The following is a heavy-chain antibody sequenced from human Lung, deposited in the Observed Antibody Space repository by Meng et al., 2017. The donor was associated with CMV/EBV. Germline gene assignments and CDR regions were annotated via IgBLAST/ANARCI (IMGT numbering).Heavy chain of an antibody. CDR3: AKASRSSSWYLLAAYYYGSDV. V-gene: IGHV1-69*06. D-gene: IGHD6-13*01. J-gene: IGHJ6*02. Sequence: XVXVSXXASGGTFNNYAITWVRQAPGHGLEWMGGIIPVVGTVHYAQRFKGRVTITADKFTSTVYMELSSLKSEDTAIYYCAKASRSSSWYLLAAYYYGSDVWGQGXTVTVSS. CDR2: IIPVVGTV. CDR1: GGTFNNYA.